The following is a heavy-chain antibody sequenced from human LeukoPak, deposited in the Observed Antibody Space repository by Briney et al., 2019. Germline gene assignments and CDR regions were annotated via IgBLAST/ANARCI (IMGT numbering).Heavy chain of an antibody. CDR1: GGSISRSNSY. V-gene: IGHV4-39*07. J-gene: IGHJ4*02. Sequence: SETLSLTCTVSGGSISRSNSYWGWIRQPPGKGLEWIGSIYFSGSTYYNPSLKGRVTISVDTSKNQFSLKLRSVTAADTAVYYCAREPTQPLRFGEFHPFDTWGQGTQVTVTS. CDR3: AREPTQPLRFGEFHPFDT. CDR2: IYFSGST. D-gene: IGHD3-10*01.